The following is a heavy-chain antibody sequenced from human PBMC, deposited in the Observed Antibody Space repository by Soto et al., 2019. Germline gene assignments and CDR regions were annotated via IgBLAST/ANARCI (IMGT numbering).Heavy chain of an antibody. J-gene: IGHJ3*01. D-gene: IGHD6-19*01. Sequence: QVVLVQSGAEVKNPGSSVKVSCKASGGTFGRNAINWVRQAPGQGFEWMGGIIPMFDTANHAQKFRDRIMITADESTNTAYLELNYLRSEDTAIYYCARPQGSGWRFNALDFWGQGTMVTVSS. CDR3: ARPQGSGWRFNALDF. V-gene: IGHV1-69*01. CDR2: IIPMFDTA. CDR1: GGTFGRNA.